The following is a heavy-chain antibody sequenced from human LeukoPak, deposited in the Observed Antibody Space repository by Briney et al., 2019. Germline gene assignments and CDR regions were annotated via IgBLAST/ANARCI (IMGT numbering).Heavy chain of an antibody. J-gene: IGHJ1*01. CDR3: ARCGGDCYPVYFQH. D-gene: IGHD2-21*02. V-gene: IGHV3-30*03. CDR1: GFTFSSYG. CDR2: ISYDGSNK. Sequence: GGSLRLSCAASGFTFSSYGMHWVRQAPGKGLEWVAVISYDGSNKYYADSVKGRFTISRDNSKNTLYLQMNSLRAEDTAVYYCARCGGDCYPVYFQHWGQGTLVTVSS.